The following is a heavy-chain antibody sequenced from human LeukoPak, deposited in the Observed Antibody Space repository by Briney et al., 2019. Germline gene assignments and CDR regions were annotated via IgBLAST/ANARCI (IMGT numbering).Heavy chain of an antibody. V-gene: IGHV3-48*01. CDR2: ISSSSGTL. D-gene: IGHD1-20*01. CDR1: GFTFSNSG. J-gene: IGHJ3*02. CDR3: AIITGTTADAFDI. Sequence: GGSLRLSCAASGFTFSNSGMNWVRQAPGKGLEWVSYISSSSGTLYYADSVKGQFTISRDNAKNSLYLQMNSLRAEDTAVYYCAIITGTTADAFDIWGQGTMVTVSS.